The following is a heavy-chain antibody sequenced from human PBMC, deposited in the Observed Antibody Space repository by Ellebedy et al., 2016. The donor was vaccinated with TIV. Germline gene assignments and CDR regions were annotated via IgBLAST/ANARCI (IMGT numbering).Heavy chain of an antibody. CDR3: ASAPYGTHSSSFDF. V-gene: IGHV3-48*04. CDR1: GFSFSDCT. D-gene: IGHD6-6*01. Sequence: PGGSLRLSCAASGFSFSDCTLNWVRQAPGKGLEWVSYISSSSDIIYYADSVKGRFTISRDNAKNSLSLQMNSLRAEDTAVYYCASAPYGTHSSSFDFWGQGTQVTISS. J-gene: IGHJ4*02. CDR2: ISSSSDII.